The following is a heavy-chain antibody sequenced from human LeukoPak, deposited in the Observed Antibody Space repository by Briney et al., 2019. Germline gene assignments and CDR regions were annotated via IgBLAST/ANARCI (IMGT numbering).Heavy chain of an antibody. J-gene: IGHJ5*02. Sequence: ASVKVSCKASGGTFSSYAFSWVRQAPGQGLEWMGIINPSGGSTSYAQKFQGRVTMTRDTSTSTVYMELSSLRSEDTAVYYCARGGSSGYYGTSNWFDPWGQGTLVTVSS. CDR2: INPSGGST. V-gene: IGHV1-46*01. CDR1: GGTFSSYA. CDR3: ARGGSSGYYGTSNWFDP. D-gene: IGHD3-22*01.